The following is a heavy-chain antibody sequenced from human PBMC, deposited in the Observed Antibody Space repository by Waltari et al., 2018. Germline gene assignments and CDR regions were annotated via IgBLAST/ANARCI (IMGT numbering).Heavy chain of an antibody. D-gene: IGHD3-16*01. Sequence: QLVESGGGWVQPGESLTLSCVASGFTFGDYAMHWVRQSPGKGLDWVSGISWNSGRLDYVDSVKGRFSISRDNARNSLFLHMSGLRPDDTARYYCVKGGFATDPFDYWGQGTMV. CDR1: GFTFGDYA. CDR3: VKGGFATDPFDY. J-gene: IGHJ4*02. V-gene: IGHV3-9*01. CDR2: ISWNSGRL.